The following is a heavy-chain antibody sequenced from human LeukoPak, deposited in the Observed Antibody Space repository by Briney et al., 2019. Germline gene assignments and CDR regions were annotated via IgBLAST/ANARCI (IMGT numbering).Heavy chain of an antibody. V-gene: IGHV1-46*01. J-gene: IGHJ4*02. CDR1: GYTFTNYY. CDR3: ARAGSSGWYLGVY. CDR2: INPSGGST. Sequence: GASVKVSCKASGYTFTNYYMHWVRQAPGQGLEWMGIINPSGGSTSYAQKFQGRVTITRDTSTSTVYMDLSSLRSEDTALYYCARAGSSGWYLGVYWGQGTLVTVSS. D-gene: IGHD6-19*01.